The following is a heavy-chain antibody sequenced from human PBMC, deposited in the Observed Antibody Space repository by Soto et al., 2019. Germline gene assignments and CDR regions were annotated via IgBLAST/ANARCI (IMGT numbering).Heavy chain of an antibody. CDR3: XXXDGYHSRAFDH. Sequence: QVQLVQSGAEVKKPGSSVKVSCKASGGTFRNSAFXWXXXDAGKGREWMGGIVPVFSXGEYAQKXXGRVXXXXXXXXXXXXXXXXXXXXXXXXXXXXXXXDGYHSRAFDHWGQGTLVTVSS. CDR2: IVPVFSXG. D-gene: IGHD5-12*01. J-gene: IGHJ4*02. CDR1: GGTFRNSA. V-gene: IGHV1-69*01.